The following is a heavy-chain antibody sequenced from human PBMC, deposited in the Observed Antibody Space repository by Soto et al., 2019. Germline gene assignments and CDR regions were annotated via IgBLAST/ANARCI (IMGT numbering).Heavy chain of an antibody. CDR1: GFIVSDNY. CDR3: ARGLGLCSGGACYEY. Sequence: HPGGSLRLSCAVSGFIVSDNYLTWVRQPPGKGLEWVSVIYAGGDTFYADSVKGRFTISRDTSENMVYLQMRSLRVEDTAVYYCARGLGLCSGGACYEYWGQGTVVTVSS. D-gene: IGHD2-15*01. CDR2: IYAGGDT. V-gene: IGHV3-53*03. J-gene: IGHJ4*02.